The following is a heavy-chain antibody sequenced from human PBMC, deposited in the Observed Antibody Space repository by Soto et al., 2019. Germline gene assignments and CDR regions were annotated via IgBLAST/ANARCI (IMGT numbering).Heavy chain of an antibody. CDR1: GGSISSSSYN. Sequence: QLQLQESGPGLVKPSETLSLTCTVSGGSISSSSYNWGWIRQPPGKGLEWIGSIYYSGSTYYNPSLKSRVTISVDTSKNQFSLKLSSVTAADTAVYYCARATPDYYDSSGHEAFDIWGQGTMVTVSS. CDR3: ARATPDYYDSSGHEAFDI. CDR2: IYYSGST. D-gene: IGHD3-22*01. V-gene: IGHV4-39*01. J-gene: IGHJ3*02.